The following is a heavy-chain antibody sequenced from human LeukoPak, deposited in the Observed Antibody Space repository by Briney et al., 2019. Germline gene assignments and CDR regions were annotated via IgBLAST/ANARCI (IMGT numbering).Heavy chain of an antibody. J-gene: IGHJ6*02. CDR1: GYTFTSYD. D-gene: IGHD6-19*01. Sequence: ASVKVSCKASGYTFTSYDINWVRQATGQGLEWMGWMNPNSGNTSYAQKFQGRVTMTRNTSISTAYMELSSLRSEDTAVYYCARSGYSSGWSYYYYYGMDVWGQGTTVTVSS. V-gene: IGHV1-8*01. CDR3: ARSGYSSGWSYYYYYGMDV. CDR2: MNPNSGNT.